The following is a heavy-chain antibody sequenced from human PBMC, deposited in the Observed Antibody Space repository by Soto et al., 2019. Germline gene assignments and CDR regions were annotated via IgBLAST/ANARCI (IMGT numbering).Heavy chain of an antibody. CDR3: AIKYYDILTGYYNGFDY. V-gene: IGHV1-24*01. CDR1: GYTLTELS. J-gene: IGHJ4*02. D-gene: IGHD3-9*01. CDR2: FDPEDGET. Sequence: AAVKVSCKVCGYTLTELSMHWVRRAPGKGLEWMGGFDPEDGETIYAQKFQGRVTMTEDTSTDTAYMELSSLRSEDTAVYYCAIKYYDILTGYYNGFDYWGQGTLVTFSS.